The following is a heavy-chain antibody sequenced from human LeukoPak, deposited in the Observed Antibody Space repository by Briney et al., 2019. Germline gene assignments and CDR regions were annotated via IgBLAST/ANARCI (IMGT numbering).Heavy chain of an antibody. CDR1: GFTFSSYA. Sequence: GGSLRLSCAASGFTFSSYAMSWVRQAPGKGLEWVSAISGSGGSTYYADSVKGRFTISRDNSKNTLYLQMNSPRAEDTAVYYCANTVGATKSFFDYWGQGTLVTVSS. D-gene: IGHD1-26*01. J-gene: IGHJ4*02. CDR2: ISGSGGST. V-gene: IGHV3-23*01. CDR3: ANTVGATKSFFDY.